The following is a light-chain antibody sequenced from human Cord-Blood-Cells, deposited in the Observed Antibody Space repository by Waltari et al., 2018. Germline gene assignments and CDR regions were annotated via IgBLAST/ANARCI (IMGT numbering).Light chain of an antibody. CDR3: CSYAGRVV. V-gene: IGLV2-11*01. CDR1: SSDVGGYNY. CDR2: DVS. J-gene: IGLJ2*01. Sequence: QSALTQPRSVSGSPGQSVTISCTGTSSDVGGYNYVSWYQQHPGKAPKLMIYDVSKRPSGVPDRYSGSKSGNTASLTISGLEAEDEADYYCCSYAGRVVFGGGTKRTVL.